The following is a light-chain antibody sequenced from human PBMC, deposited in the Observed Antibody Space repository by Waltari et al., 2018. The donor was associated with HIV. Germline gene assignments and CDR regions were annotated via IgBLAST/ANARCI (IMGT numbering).Light chain of an antibody. Sequence: DIQLTQSPSFLSASAGDRVTITCRASQDIATYLAWYQQKPGRPPKLLIYAASTLQSGVPSRFSGSGSGTEFTLTVSSLQPEDSATYYCQQLNGYPTFGQGTKVEIK. CDR1: QDIATY. V-gene: IGKV1-9*01. CDR3: QQLNGYPT. CDR2: AAS. J-gene: IGKJ1*01.